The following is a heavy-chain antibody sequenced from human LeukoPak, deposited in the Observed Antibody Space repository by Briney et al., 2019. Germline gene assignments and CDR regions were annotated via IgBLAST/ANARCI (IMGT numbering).Heavy chain of an antibody. CDR3: AKDPTSVGGRHDWLLDS. Sequence: GSLRLSCAASGFTFNNYAMSWVRQAPGKGLEWVSTIGFGDDSAYYADSVKGRFTISRDNSENTLYLQMNYLRAEDTAVYYCAKDPTSVGGRHDWLLDSWGQGTLVTVSS. J-gene: IGHJ5*02. V-gene: IGHV3-23*01. CDR1: GFTFNNYA. D-gene: IGHD3-9*01. CDR2: IGFGDDSA.